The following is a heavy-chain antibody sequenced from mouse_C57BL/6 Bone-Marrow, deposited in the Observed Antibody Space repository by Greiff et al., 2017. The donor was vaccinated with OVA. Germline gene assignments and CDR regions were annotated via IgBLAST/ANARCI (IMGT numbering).Heavy chain of an antibody. CDR3: ARWTTVVAKGAMDY. D-gene: IGHD1-1*01. J-gene: IGHJ4*01. V-gene: IGHV1-52*01. CDR1: GYTFTSYW. Sequence: QVQLQQPGAELVRPGSSVKLSCKASGYTFTSYWMHWVKQRPIQGLEWIGNIDPSDSETHYNQKFKDKATLTVDKSSSTAYMQLSSLTSEDSAVYNCARWTTVVAKGAMDYWGQGTSVTVSS. CDR2: IDPSDSET.